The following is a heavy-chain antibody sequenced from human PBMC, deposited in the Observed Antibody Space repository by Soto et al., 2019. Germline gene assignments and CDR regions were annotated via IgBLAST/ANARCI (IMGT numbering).Heavy chain of an antibody. J-gene: IGHJ3*02. CDR3: AKDRGLPIMITFGGVIGPDAFDI. CDR2: ISGSGGST. CDR1: GFTFSSYA. V-gene: IGHV3-23*01. D-gene: IGHD3-16*02. Sequence: GGSLRLSCAASGFTFSSYAMSWVRQAPGKGLEWVSAISGSGGSTYYADSVKGRFTISRDNSKNTLYLQMNSLRAEDTAVYYCAKDRGLPIMITFGGVIGPDAFDIWGQGTMVTVSS.